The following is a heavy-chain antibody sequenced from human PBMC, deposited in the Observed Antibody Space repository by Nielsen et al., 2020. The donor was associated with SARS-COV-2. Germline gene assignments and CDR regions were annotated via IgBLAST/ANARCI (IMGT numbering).Heavy chain of an antibody. J-gene: IGHJ5*02. Sequence: ASVKVSCKTSGYTFTNYGIIWVRQAPGQGLEWMGRINPNSAGTNYAQTFKGRVTLTTDTSISTAYMDLSWLRSDDTAVYYCARDEYNYGYNWFDTWGQGTLVTVSS. CDR1: GYTFTNYG. CDR2: INPNSAGT. CDR3: ARDEYNYGYNWFDT. V-gene: IGHV1-2*06. D-gene: IGHD5-18*01.